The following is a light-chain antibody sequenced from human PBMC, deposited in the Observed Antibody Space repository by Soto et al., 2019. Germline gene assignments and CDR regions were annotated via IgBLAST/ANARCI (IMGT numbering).Light chain of an antibody. CDR1: QTVSSSS. Sequence: DIVLTQSPGTLSLSPGERATLSCRASQTVSSSSLAWYQQKPGQAPRLLIFGASTRAAGFPDRFSGSGSGTDFTLTISGLEPEDFAMYYCQQFQSSLRTFGQGTKVEV. V-gene: IGKV3-20*01. CDR2: GAS. CDR3: QQFQSSLRT. J-gene: IGKJ1*01.